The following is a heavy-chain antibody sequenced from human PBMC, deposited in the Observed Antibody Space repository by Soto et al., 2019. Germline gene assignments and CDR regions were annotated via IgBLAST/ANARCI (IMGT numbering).Heavy chain of an antibody. CDR3: ARGTINFSTSGSYSTNWFDP. V-gene: IGHV4-39*01. D-gene: IGHD3-10*01. J-gene: IGHJ5*02. CDR2: MFYSGSA. Sequence: QLQLQESCPGLVKPSETLSLTCTVSGGSTSSSSYYWGWIRQPPGKGLEWIGSMFYSGSAYYNPSLRRRVTISVATSKNQLSMRLSSVTAADTAVYYCARGTINFSTSGSYSTNWFDPWGQGTLVTVSS. CDR1: GGSTSSSSYY.